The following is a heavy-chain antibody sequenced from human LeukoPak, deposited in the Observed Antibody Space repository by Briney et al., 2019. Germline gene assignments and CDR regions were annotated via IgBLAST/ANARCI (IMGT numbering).Heavy chain of an antibody. CDR3: ASYLYWWSDLGF. V-gene: IGHV3-7*01. CDR1: GFTFSDYL. Sequence: PGGSLRLSCAASGFTFSDYLMTWVCQAPGKGLEWLANIKTDGSEKYYVDSVKGRFTISRDNANNSLYLQMNSLRVEDTAVYFCASYLYWWSDLGFWGQGTLVTVSS. CDR2: IKTDGSEK. J-gene: IGHJ4*02. D-gene: IGHD2-8*02.